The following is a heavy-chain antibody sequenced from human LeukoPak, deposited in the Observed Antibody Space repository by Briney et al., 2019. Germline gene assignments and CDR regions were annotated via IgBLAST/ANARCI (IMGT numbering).Heavy chain of an antibody. CDR1: GFTFSSYS. CDR3: ARTMTSDAFDI. D-gene: IGHD3-3*01. V-gene: IGHV3-21*01. Sequence: PGGSLRLSCAASGFTFSSYSMNWVRQAPGEGLEWVSSISSGSSYIYYADSVKGRFTISRDNAKNSLYLQMNSLRAEDTAVYYCARTMTSDAFDIWGQGTMVTVSS. J-gene: IGHJ3*02. CDR2: ISSGSSYI.